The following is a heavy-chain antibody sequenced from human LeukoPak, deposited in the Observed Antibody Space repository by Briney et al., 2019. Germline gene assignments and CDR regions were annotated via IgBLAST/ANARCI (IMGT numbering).Heavy chain of an antibody. J-gene: IGHJ4*02. D-gene: IGHD6-13*01. CDR1: GFTFSSFA. CDR3: AKPRSGIAASGSNY. V-gene: IGHV3-23*01. Sequence: PGGSLRLSCAASGFTFSSFAMSWVRQAPGKGLEWVSVSVISGSGGDSGGSTYYADSVKGRFTISRDDSNNTLYLQMSSLRVEDTAVYSCAKPRSGIAASGSNYWGQGTLVSVSS. CDR2: ISGSGGDSGGST.